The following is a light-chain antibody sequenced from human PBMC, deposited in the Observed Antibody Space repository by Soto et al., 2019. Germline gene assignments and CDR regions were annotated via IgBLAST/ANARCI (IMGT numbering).Light chain of an antibody. J-gene: IGLJ1*01. Sequence: QSALTQPPSASGSLGQSVTIPCTGTSSDVGAYDYVSWYRQEPGKAPKLVIYEVTKRPSGVPDRFSGSKSGNTASLTVSGLQAEDEADYYCSSYTASSTLVFGTGTKLTVL. CDR1: SSDVGAYDY. V-gene: IGLV2-8*01. CDR2: EVT. CDR3: SSYTASSTLV.